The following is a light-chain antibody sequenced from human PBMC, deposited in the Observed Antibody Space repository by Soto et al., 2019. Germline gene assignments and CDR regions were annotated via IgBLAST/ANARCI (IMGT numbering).Light chain of an antibody. V-gene: IGKV3-11*01. CDR1: QSVSSY. CDR3: QQRSNWPPLT. CDR2: DAS. J-gene: IGKJ4*01. Sequence: EIVLTQSPATLSLSPGERATLSCRASQSVSSYLAWYQQKPGQAPRLLIYDASNRATGIPARFSGSGTGTDFTLTISSLEPEGFAVYYCQQRSNWPPLTFGGGNKVEIK.